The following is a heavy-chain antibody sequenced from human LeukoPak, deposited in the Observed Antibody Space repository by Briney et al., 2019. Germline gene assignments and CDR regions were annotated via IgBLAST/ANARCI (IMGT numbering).Heavy chain of an antibody. J-gene: IGHJ3*02. CDR3: ARELLAADAFDI. CDR1: GGSFSGYY. Sequence: SETLSLTCAVYGGSFSGYYWSWIRQPPGKGLEWIGEINHSGSTNYNPSLKSRVTISVDTSKNQFSLKVTSVTAADTAFYHCARELLAADAFDIWGQGTMVTVSS. D-gene: IGHD6-13*01. V-gene: IGHV4-34*01. CDR2: INHSGST.